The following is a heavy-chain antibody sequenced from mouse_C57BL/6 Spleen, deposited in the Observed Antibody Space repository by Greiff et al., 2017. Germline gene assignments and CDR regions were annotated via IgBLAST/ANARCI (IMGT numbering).Heavy chain of an antibody. CDR1: GFSLTSYA. J-gene: IGHJ1*03. CDR2: IWTGGGT. Sequence: VQRVEPGPGLVVPSQSLSITCTVSGFSLTSYAISWVRQPPGKGLEWLGVIWTGGGTNYNSALKSRLSISKDNSKSQVFLKMNSLQTDDTARYYCARNITTVGYWYFDVWGTGTTVTVSS. V-gene: IGHV2-9-1*01. D-gene: IGHD1-1*01. CDR3: ARNITTVGYWYFDV.